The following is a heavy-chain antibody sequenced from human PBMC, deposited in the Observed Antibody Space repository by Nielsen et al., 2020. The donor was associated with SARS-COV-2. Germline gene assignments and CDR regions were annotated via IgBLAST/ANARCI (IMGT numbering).Heavy chain of an antibody. Sequence: GESLKISCSASGFIFSIHAMHWVRQAPGKGLEFVSVINSRGDKRYYADTVEDRFTISRDNSKNILYLEMSRLRPEDTAKYYCVNCRTSWLDDDLDDIWGQGTMVTVSS. J-gene: IGHJ3*02. CDR1: GFIFSIHA. CDR3: VNCRTSWLDDDLDDI. D-gene: IGHD6-13*01. V-gene: IGHV3-64D*08. CDR2: INSRGDKR.